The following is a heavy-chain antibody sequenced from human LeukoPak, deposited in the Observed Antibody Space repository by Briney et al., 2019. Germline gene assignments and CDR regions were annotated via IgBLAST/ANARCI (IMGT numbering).Heavy chain of an antibody. J-gene: IGHJ6*03. Sequence: ASVKVSCKVSGYTFTDYYMHWVQQAPGQGLEWMGWISAYNGNTNYAQKLQGRVTMTTDTSTSTAYMELRSLRSDDTAVYYCARTPTRLWYYYYYMDVWGKGTTVTVSS. CDR2: ISAYNGNT. CDR1: GYTFTDYY. D-gene: IGHD3-16*01. V-gene: IGHV1-18*04. CDR3: ARTPTRLWYYYYYMDV.